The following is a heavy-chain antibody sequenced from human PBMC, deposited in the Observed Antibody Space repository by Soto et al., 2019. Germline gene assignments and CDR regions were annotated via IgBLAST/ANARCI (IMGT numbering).Heavy chain of an antibody. Sequence: QLQLQESGSGLVKPSQTLSLTCAVSGGSISSGGYSWSWIRQPPGKGLEWIGYIYHSGSTYYMPSTKSRVTISVDRSKNQFSLKLSSVTAADTALYYCARTESGTFDPWGQGTLVTVSS. CDR2: IYHSGST. CDR3: ARTESGTFDP. CDR1: GGSISSGGYS. J-gene: IGHJ5*02. V-gene: IGHV4-30-2*01. D-gene: IGHD1-7*01.